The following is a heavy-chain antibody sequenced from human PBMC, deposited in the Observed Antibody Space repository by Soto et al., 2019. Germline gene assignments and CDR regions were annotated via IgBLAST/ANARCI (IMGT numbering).Heavy chain of an antibody. Sequence: PGGTLRLSGVASRFPFSSAWMDWVRQAPGSGPECAANMNQDGCQTXXVGSVRCXXTLSTGTPEKSVYLQXRSLGVEDTAVYYCSWRLNYWGLGTLVTVSS. CDR3: SWRLNY. CDR2: MNQDGCQT. J-gene: IGHJ4*02. CDR1: RFPFSSAW. V-gene: IGHV3-7*04.